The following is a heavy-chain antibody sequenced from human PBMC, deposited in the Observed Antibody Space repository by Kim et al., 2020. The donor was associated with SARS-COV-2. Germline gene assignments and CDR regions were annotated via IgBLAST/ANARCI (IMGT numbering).Heavy chain of an antibody. V-gene: IGHV1-46*01. J-gene: IGHJ4*02. Sequence: YAKKFQGRVTRTRDTSTSTVYMELSSLRSEDTAVYYCAGTSDYGDYVDGYWGQGTLVTVSS. CDR3: AGTSDYGDYVDGY. D-gene: IGHD4-17*01.